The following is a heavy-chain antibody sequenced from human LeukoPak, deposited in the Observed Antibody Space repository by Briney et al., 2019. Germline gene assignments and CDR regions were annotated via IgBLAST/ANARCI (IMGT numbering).Heavy chain of an antibody. D-gene: IGHD2-15*01. J-gene: IGHJ4*02. CDR2: IRYDGSNK. CDR3: ASDIVVVVAATYDDY. V-gene: IGHV3-30*02. Sequence: AGGSLRLSCAASGFTFSSYGMHWVRQAPGKGLEWVAFIRYDGSNKYYADSVKGRFTISTDNSKNTLYLQMNSLRAEDTAVYYCASDIVVVVAATYDDYWGQGTLVTVSS. CDR1: GFTFSSYG.